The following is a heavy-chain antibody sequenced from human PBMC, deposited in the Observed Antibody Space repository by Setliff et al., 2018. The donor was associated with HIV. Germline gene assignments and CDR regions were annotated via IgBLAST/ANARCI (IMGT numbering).Heavy chain of an antibody. CDR3: TRHLPVYYGSGVSYYFDY. D-gene: IGHD3-10*01. CDR2: FANDGST. J-gene: IGHJ4*02. CDR1: GDAVSPYY. Sequence: ASETLSLTCNVSGDAVSPYYWSRIRQPPGKGLEWIGYFANDGSTNYNPPLKSRVTISLDTSKNEVSLKLTSVTAADTAMYYCTRHLPVYYGSGVSYYFDYWGQGTLVTVSS. V-gene: IGHV4-59*08.